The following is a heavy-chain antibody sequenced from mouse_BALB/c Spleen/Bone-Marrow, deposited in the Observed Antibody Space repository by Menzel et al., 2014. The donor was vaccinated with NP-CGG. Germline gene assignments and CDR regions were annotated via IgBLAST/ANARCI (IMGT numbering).Heavy chain of an antibody. J-gene: IGHJ1*01. Sequence: QVQLQQSGAELMKPGASVKISCMATGYTFSNYWIEWVKQRPGHGLEWIGEHLPGSGSTDYNENFKGKATFTADTSSNTAYMQLSSLTSADSAVYYCAGVIYWYLDVWGAGTTVTVSS. V-gene: IGHV1-9*01. CDR3: AGVIYWYLDV. CDR1: GYTFSNYW. CDR2: HLPGSGST.